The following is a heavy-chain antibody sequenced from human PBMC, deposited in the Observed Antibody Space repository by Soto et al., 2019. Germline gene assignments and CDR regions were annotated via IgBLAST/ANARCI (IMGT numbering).Heavy chain of an antibody. CDR1: YW. CDR3: ATYSHSGWYRN. J-gene: IGHJ4*02. V-gene: IGHV5-51*01. Sequence: YWSWIRQHPGKGLEWMGIIYPGDSDTRYSPSFQGQVTISADKSISTAYLQWSSLKASDTAMYYCATYSHSGWYRNWGQGTLVTVSS. D-gene: IGHD6-19*01. CDR2: IYPGDSDT.